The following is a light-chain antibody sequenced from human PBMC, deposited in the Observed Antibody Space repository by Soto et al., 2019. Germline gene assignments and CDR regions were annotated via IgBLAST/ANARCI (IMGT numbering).Light chain of an antibody. Sequence: QSVLNQPASVSGSPGQSITISCTGTSSDVGGYNYVSWYQHHPGKAPKLIIYDVTNRPSGVSNPFSGSKSGNTASLTISGLQPEDEADYYCSSYTTSNTRQIVFGTGTKVPVL. CDR2: DVT. CDR1: SSDVGGYNY. V-gene: IGLV2-14*03. CDR3: SSYTTSNTRQIV. J-gene: IGLJ1*01.